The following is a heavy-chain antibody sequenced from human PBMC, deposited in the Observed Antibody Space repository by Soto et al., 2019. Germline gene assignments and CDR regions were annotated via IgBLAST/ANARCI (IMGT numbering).Heavy chain of an antibody. CDR1: GGTVSSYA. CDR3: ARDVSSDTTGFRGYDL. CDR2: FIPIFVSA. J-gene: IGHJ4*02. D-gene: IGHD3-10*01. Sequence: QLHLVQSGAEVKNAGSSVKVSCKASGGTVSSYAITWVRQAPGKGLEWLGVFIPIFVSAHYAPKFQGRITITADESTRTAYMELSGLTSEDTAIYYCARDVSSDTTGFRGYDLWGQGTQVTVSS. V-gene: IGHV1-69*01.